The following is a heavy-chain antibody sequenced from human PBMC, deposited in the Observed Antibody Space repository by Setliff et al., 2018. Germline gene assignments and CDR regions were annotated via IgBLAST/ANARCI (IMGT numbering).Heavy chain of an antibody. CDR2: ISPYNGKT. CDR3: VRSSAPQVVLAADFDF. J-gene: IGHJ4*02. Sequence: GASVKVSCKTSGYNFITFGISWVRQAPGQGLEWMGWISPYNGKTDYAEKLRGRVTMTTDPSTTTVYMELQSLRSDDTAVYYCVRSSAPQVVLAADFDFWGQGTPVTVSS. CDR1: GYNFITFG. D-gene: IGHD6-19*01. V-gene: IGHV1-18*01.